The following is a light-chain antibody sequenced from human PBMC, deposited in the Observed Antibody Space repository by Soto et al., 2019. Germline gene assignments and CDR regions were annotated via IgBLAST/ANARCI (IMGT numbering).Light chain of an antibody. V-gene: IGLV4-69*01. CDR2: INSDGSH. J-gene: IGLJ3*02. CDR1: SGHSTYA. CDR3: QSLGTGIQV. Sequence: QLVLTQSPSASASMGTSVKLTCTLSSGHSTYAIAWHQQQSEKGPRFLMKINSDGSHSKGDGFFDRFSGSSSGAERHLTISSLQSEDEADYYCQSLGTGIQVFGGGTKLTVL.